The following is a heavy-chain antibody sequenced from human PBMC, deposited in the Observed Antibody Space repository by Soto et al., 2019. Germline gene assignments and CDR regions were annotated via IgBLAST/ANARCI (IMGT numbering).Heavy chain of an antibody. CDR1: GFTFSSYG. CDR2: ISYDGSNK. J-gene: IGHJ4*02. D-gene: IGHD2-8*02. Sequence: GGSLRLSCAASGFTFSSYGMHWVRQAPGKGLEWVAVISYDGSNKYYADSVKGRFTISRDNSKNTLYLQMNSLRAEDTAVYYCAKAATLVYFDYWGQGTLVTRLL. CDR3: AKAATLVYFDY. V-gene: IGHV3-30*18.